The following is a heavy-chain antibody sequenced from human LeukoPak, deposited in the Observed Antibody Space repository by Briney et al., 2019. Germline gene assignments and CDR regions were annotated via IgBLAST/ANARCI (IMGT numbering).Heavy chain of an antibody. Sequence: GGSLRLSCAASGFTFSDYDMHWVRQPTGKGLEWVAAIGTAGDTYYTGSVKGRFTISRENAKNSLYLQMNSLRAGDTAVYYCARVAKERVGGVYFFDYWGQGTLVTVSS. CDR2: IGTAGDT. CDR1: GFTFSDYD. J-gene: IGHJ4*02. D-gene: IGHD1-1*01. CDR3: ARVAKERVGGVYFFDY. V-gene: IGHV3-13*01.